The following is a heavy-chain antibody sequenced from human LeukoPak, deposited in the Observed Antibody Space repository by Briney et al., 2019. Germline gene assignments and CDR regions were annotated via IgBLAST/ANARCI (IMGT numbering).Heavy chain of an antibody. J-gene: IGHJ3*02. V-gene: IGHV3-30-3*01. Sequence: SGGSLRLSCAASGFTFSSYAMHWVRQAPGKGLEWVAVISYDGSNKYYADSMKGRFTISRDNSKNTLYLQMNSLRAEDTAVYYCARDTEMATITGAFDIWGQGTMVTVSS. CDR1: GFTFSSYA. CDR3: ARDTEMATITGAFDI. CDR2: ISYDGSNK. D-gene: IGHD5-24*01.